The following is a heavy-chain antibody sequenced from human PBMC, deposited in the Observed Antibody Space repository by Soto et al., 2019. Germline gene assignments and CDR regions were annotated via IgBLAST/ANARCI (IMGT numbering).Heavy chain of an antibody. CDR3: ASERGNNIAARPEAFDI. CDR2: INPNSGGT. D-gene: IGHD6-6*01. CDR1: GNTFTGYH. J-gene: IGHJ3*02. Sequence: ASVKVTCKASGNTFTGYHMHWVRQAPGQGLEWMVWINPNSGGTNYAQKFQGWVTMTRDTSISTAYMELSSLRSDDTAVYYCASERGNNIAARPEAFDIWGQGTKVTVSS. V-gene: IGHV1-2*04.